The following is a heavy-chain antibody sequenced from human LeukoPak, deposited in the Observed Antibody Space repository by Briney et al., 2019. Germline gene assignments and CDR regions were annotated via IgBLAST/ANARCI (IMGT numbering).Heavy chain of an antibody. CDR1: GFTFSTYE. J-gene: IGHJ4*02. CDR2: ISSSGSTI. V-gene: IGHV3-48*03. CDR3: ARDYGGSSPFDY. Sequence: GGSLRLSCAASGFTFSTYEMNWVRQAPGKGLEWVSYISSSGSTIYYADSVKGRFTISRDNAKNSLYLQMNSLRAEDTAVYYCARDYGGSSPFDYWGQGTLVTVSS. D-gene: IGHD4-23*01.